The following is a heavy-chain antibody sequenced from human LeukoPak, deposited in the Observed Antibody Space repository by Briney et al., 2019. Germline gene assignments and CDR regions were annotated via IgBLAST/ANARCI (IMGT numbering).Heavy chain of an antibody. J-gene: IGHJ3*02. V-gene: IGHV4-34*01. CDR2: INHSGTT. CDR3: ARIPAGYSSSWYEGRDAFDI. D-gene: IGHD6-13*01. Sequence: SETLSLTCAVYGGSFSGFYWSWIRQPPGRGLEWIGEINHSGTTSYNPSLKSRVTISVDTSKNQFSLKLSSVTAADTAVYYCARIPAGYSSSWYEGRDAFDIWGQGTMVTVSS. CDR1: GGSFSGFY.